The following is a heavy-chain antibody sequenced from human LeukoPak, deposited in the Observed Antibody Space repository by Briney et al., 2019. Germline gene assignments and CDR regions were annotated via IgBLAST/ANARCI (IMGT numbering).Heavy chain of an antibody. CDR2: IWYDGSNI. V-gene: IGHV3-33*03. CDR1: GISFSSHG. J-gene: IGHJ4*02. D-gene: IGHD3-22*01. Sequence: GGSLRLSCAASGISFSSHGMHWVRQAPGKGLEWVAVIWYDGSNIYYTDSVKGRFTISRDNSKNTLYLQMNSLRAEDADLYYFAKARNDYDSNGFSLLDYWGQGTLVTVSS. CDR3: AKARNDYDSNGFSLLDY.